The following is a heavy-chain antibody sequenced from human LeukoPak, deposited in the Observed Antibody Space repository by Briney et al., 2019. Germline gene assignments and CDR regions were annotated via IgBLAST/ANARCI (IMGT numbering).Heavy chain of an antibody. D-gene: IGHD2-15*01. V-gene: IGHV1-18*01. J-gene: IGHJ4*02. Sequence: ASVKVSCKASGYSFTNYGISWVRQAPGQGLEWMGWISAYNGNTHYAQKLQGRVTMTTDTSTSTAYMELRSLRSDDTAVYYCARDARYCSAGNCYSWDRAFFDREDYWGQGTLVTVSS. CDR3: ARDARYCSAGNCYSWDRAFFDREDY. CDR2: ISAYNGNT. CDR1: GYSFTNYG.